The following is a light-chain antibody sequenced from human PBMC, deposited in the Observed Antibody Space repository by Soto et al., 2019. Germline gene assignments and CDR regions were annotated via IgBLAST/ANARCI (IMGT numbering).Light chain of an antibody. CDR3: HQHNNWWT. CDR2: GAS. Sequence: IVLTQSPATLSVSPGERATLSCRASQSVSSNLAWHQQRPGQAPRLLIYGASTRATGVPARFSGGGSGTEFTLTITSLQSEDFGVYYCHQHNNWWTFGQGTKVDIK. CDR1: QSVSSN. J-gene: IGKJ1*01. V-gene: IGKV3D-15*01.